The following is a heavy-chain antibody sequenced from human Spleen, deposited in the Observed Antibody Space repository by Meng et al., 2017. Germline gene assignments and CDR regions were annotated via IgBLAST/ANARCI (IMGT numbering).Heavy chain of an antibody. CDR2: IYHSGST. CDR1: GYSISSGYY. D-gene: IGHD4-17*01. J-gene: IGHJ4*02. CDR3: AKDLPTADD. V-gene: IGHV4-38-2*02. Sequence: SETLSLTCTVSGYSISSGYYWGWIRQPPGKGLEWIGSIYHSGSTYYNPSLKSRVTISVDTSKNQFSLKLSSVTAADTAVYYCAKDLPTADDWGQGTLVTVSS.